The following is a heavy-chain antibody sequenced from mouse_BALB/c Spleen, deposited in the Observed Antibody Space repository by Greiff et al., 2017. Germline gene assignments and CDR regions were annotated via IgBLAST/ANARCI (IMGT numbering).Heavy chain of an antibody. Sequence: QVQLQQPGAELVKPGASVKLSCKASGYTFTSYWMHWVKQRPGQGLEWIGEIDPSDSYTNYNQKFKGKATLTVDKSSSTAYMQLSSLTSEDSAVYYCARLGNLDWFAYWGQGTLVTVSA. J-gene: IGHJ3*01. CDR3: ARLGNLDWFAY. CDR2: IDPSDSYT. V-gene: IGHV1-69*02. CDR1: GYTFTSYW. D-gene: IGHD2-1*01.